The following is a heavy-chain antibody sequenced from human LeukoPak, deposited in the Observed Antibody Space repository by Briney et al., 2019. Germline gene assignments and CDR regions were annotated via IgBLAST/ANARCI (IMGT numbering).Heavy chain of an antibody. D-gene: IGHD4-17*01. CDR1: GFTFSSYE. Sequence: PGGSLRLSCAASGFTFSSYEMNWVRQAPGKGLAWVSYISSSGSTIYYADSVKGRFTISRDNAKNSLYLQMNSLRAEDTAVYYCARQTDGDYFWATLGYWGQGTLVTVSS. J-gene: IGHJ4*02. CDR3: ARQTDGDYFWATLGY. CDR2: ISSSGSTI. V-gene: IGHV3-48*03.